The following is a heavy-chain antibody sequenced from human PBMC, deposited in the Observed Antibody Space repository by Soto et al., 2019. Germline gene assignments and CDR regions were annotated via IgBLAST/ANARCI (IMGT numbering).Heavy chain of an antibody. D-gene: IGHD2-15*01. CDR2: ITNRGTHT. CDR3: ARAHEVAWFDS. CDR1: GFSFSSYT. Sequence: GGSLRLSCTASGFSFSSYTMNWVRQAPGKGLQWVASITNRGTHTYSADSVKGRFTISRDNDKNSLYLQMNNLRAEDTATYYCARAHEVAWFDSWGLGTLVTISS. J-gene: IGHJ5*01. V-gene: IGHV3-21*06.